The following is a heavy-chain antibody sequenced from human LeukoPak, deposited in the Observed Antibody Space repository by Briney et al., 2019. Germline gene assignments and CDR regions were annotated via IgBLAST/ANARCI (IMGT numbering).Heavy chain of an antibody. Sequence: SETLSLTCTVSGGSISSSSYYWGWIRQPPGKGLEWIGSIYYSGSTYYNPSLKSRVTISVDTSKNQFSLKLSSVTAADTAVYYCARDGIVVVPAAISYYYYYMDVWGKGTTVTVSS. CDR2: IYYSGST. D-gene: IGHD2-2*02. CDR1: GGSISSSSYY. J-gene: IGHJ6*03. V-gene: IGHV4-39*07. CDR3: ARDGIVVVPAAISYYYYYMDV.